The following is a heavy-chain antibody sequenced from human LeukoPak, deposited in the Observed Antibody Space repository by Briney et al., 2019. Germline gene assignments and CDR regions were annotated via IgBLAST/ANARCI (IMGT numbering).Heavy chain of an antibody. CDR2: IKQDGSEK. CDR1: GFTFSSYW. V-gene: IGHV3-7*01. D-gene: IGHD3-22*01. J-gene: IGHJ4*02. Sequence: GGSLRLSCAASGFTFSSYWMSWVRQAPGKGLEWVANIKQDGSEKYYVDSVKGRFTISRDNAKNSLYLQMNSLRAEDTAVYYCARDGPLRKSYYYDSSGYYTAPFDYLGQGTLVTVSS. CDR3: ARDGPLRKSYYYDSSGYYTAPFDY.